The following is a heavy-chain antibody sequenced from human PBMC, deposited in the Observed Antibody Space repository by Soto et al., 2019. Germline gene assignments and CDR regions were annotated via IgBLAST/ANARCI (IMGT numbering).Heavy chain of an antibody. Sequence: QVQLQQSGAGLLKPSETLSLTCAVYGESFSGYIWTWIRQTPGKGLQWIGQINHSGSASYNPSLKQRVPISVHTSNSQFSLELSSVTAADTAVYYCARGLITGSHYSGGWYYFDSWGQGTQVTVPS. CDR1: GESFSGYI. V-gene: IGHV4-34*01. J-gene: IGHJ4*02. CDR3: ARGLITGSHYSGGWYYFDS. CDR2: INHSGSA. D-gene: IGHD6-19*01.